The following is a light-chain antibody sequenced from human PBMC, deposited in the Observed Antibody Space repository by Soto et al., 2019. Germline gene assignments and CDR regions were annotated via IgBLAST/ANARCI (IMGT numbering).Light chain of an antibody. J-gene: IGKJ4*01. V-gene: IGKV3-20*01. CDR3: KQYGSSLELP. CDR1: QSLSSSY. Sequence: EIVLTQSPGPLSLSPGERATLSCRASQSLSSSYLAWYQQKPGQAPRLLLYGASSRATGIPDRFSGSGSGTDFTLTISRLEPEDFAVYYCKQYGSSLELPFGGXT. CDR2: GAS.